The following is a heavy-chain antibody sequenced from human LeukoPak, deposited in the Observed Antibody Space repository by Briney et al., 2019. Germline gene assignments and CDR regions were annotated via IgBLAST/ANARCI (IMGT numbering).Heavy chain of an antibody. D-gene: IGHD3-16*02. CDR1: GYTFTGYY. Sequence: GASVKVSCKASGYTFTGYYMHWVRQAPGQGLEWMGRINPNSGGTNYAQKFQGRVTMTRDTSISPAYMELSRLRSDDTAVYYCARGVRITFGGVIENWGQGTLVTVSS. V-gene: IGHV1-2*06. J-gene: IGHJ4*02. CDR2: INPNSGGT. CDR3: ARGVRITFGGVIEN.